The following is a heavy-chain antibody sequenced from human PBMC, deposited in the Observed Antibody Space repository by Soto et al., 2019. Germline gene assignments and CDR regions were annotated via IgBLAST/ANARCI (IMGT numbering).Heavy chain of an antibody. CDR2: ISYDGSNK. V-gene: IGHV3-30-3*01. Sequence: LRLSCSASGFTFSICAMHWVRQAPGKWLEWVSVISYDGSNKYYADSVKGRFTISRDNSKNTLYLQMNSLRAEDTAVYYCARDQVGYSRSWYGYNWFEPWGQGTLVSVS. CDR1: GFTFSICA. D-gene: IGHD6-13*01. J-gene: IGHJ5*02. CDR3: ARDQVGYSRSWYGYNWFEP.